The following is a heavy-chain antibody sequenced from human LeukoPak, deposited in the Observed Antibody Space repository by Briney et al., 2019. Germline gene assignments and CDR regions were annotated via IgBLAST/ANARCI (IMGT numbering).Heavy chain of an antibody. CDR2: IYYSGST. Sequence: SETLSLTCTVSGGSISSGGHYWSWIRQHPGKGLEWIGYIYYSGSTYYNPSLKSRVTISVDTSKNQFSLKLSSVTAADTAVYYCARDGGNGDMGIRYFDYWGQGTLVTVSS. CDR3: ARDGGNGDMGIRYFDY. J-gene: IGHJ4*02. CDR1: GGSISSGGHY. V-gene: IGHV4-31*03. D-gene: IGHD4-17*01.